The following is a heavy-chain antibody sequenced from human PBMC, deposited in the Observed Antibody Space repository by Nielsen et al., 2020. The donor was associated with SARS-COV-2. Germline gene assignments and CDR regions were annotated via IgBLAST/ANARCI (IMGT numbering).Heavy chain of an antibody. V-gene: IGHV3-23*01. D-gene: IGHD3-10*01. CDR3: AKDGVVRGDALDL. CDR2: VSASGCST. Sequence: LNISCRSPGFTYNIYAMVWVRRAPGRGRQWGTGVSASGCSTYYTDSVKGRFSISRDNSKNTLFLQMHSLGVEDTALYYCAKDGVVRGDALDLWGQGTMVTVSS. J-gene: IGHJ3*01. CDR1: GFTYNIYA.